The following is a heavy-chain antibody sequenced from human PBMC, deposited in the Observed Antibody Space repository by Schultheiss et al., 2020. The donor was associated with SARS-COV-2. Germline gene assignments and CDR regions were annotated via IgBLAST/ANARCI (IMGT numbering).Heavy chain of an antibody. D-gene: IGHD4-11*01. V-gene: IGHV4-4*09. CDR3: ARATTVTTFFYDYYGMDV. Sequence: SETLSLTCTVSGGSISSYYWSWIRQPPGKGLEWIGYIYSSGSTNYNPSLKSRVTMSVDTSKNQFSLKLSSVTAADTAVYYCARATTVTTFFYDYYGMDVWGQGTTVTVSS. CDR2: IYSSGST. J-gene: IGHJ6*02. CDR1: GGSISSYY.